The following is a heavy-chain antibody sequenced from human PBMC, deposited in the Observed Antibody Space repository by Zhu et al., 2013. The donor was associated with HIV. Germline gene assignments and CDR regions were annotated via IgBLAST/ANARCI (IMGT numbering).Heavy chain of an antibody. CDR2: ISAYNGNT. CDR1: GYTFTSYG. Sequence: QVQLVQSGAEVKKPGASVKVSCKASGYTFTSYGISWVRQAPGQGLEWMGWISAYNGNTNYAQKLQGRVTMTTDTSTSTAYMELRSLRSDDTAVYYCARDAYCGGDCYSGYYYYGMDVWGQGTTVTVSS. D-gene: IGHD2-21*02. V-gene: IGHV1-18*01. CDR3: ARDAYCGGDCYSGYYYYGMDV. J-gene: IGHJ6*02.